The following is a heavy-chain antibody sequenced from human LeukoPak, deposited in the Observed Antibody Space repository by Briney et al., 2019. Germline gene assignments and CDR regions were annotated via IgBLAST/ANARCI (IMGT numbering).Heavy chain of an antibody. J-gene: IGHJ4*02. V-gene: IGHV1-8*01. CDR1: GYTFTSYD. Sequence: ASVKVSCKASGYTFTSYDINWVRQATGQGLEWMGWMNPNSGNTGYAQKFQGRVTTTRNTSISTAYMELSSLRSEDTAVYYCARAQYSGSYPEIWGQGTLVTVSS. CDR2: MNPNSGNT. D-gene: IGHD5-12*01. CDR3: ARAQYSGSYPEI.